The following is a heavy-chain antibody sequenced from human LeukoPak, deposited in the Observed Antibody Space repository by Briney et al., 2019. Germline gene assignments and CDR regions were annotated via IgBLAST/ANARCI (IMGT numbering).Heavy chain of an antibody. J-gene: IGHJ4*02. CDR1: GGSIDGYY. Sequence: PSEALSLTCTVSGGSIDGYYWYWIRQPAGRGLEWIGRIYSKGSTNSNPSLRSRITMSVDTSKSQFSLKVSSVTAADTAVYYCARVSSSSGYYFDYWGQGTLVTVSS. CDR2: IYSKGST. CDR3: ARVSSSSGYYFDY. V-gene: IGHV4-4*07. D-gene: IGHD6-19*01.